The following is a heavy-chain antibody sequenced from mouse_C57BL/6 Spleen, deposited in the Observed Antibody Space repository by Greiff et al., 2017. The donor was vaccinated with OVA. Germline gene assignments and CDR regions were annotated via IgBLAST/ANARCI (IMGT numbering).Heavy chain of an antibody. J-gene: IGHJ2*01. V-gene: IGHV1-52*01. CDR3: ARWGYDGYLDY. Sequence: QVQLQQSGAELVRPGSSVKLSCKASGYTFTSYWMHWVKQRPIQGLEWIGNIDPSDSETHYNQKFKDKATLTVDKSSSTAYMQLSSLTSEDSAVYYCARWGYDGYLDYWGQGTTLTVSS. D-gene: IGHD2-3*01. CDR2: IDPSDSET. CDR1: GYTFTSYW.